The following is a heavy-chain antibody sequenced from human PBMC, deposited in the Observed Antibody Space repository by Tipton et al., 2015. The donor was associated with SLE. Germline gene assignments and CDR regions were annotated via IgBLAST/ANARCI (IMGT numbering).Heavy chain of an antibody. Sequence: SLRLSCAASGFTFNGYEMNWVRQSPGKGLEWISYISSRGSAMYYADSVKGRFTISRDNSKNTLYLQTNSLRAEDTAVYYCAKSRAAVVGEGDYWGQGTLVTVSS. J-gene: IGHJ4*02. CDR2: ISSRGSAM. D-gene: IGHD6-13*01. CDR3: AKSRAAVVGEGDY. CDR1: GFTFNGYE. V-gene: IGHV3-48*03.